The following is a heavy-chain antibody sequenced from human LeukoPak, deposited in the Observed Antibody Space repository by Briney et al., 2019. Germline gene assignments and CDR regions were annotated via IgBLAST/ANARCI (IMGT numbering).Heavy chain of an antibody. D-gene: IGHD3-9*01. V-gene: IGHV1-69*06. CDR1: GGTFSSYA. Sequence: ASVKVSCKASGGTFSSYAISWVRQAPGQGLEWMGGIIPIFGTANYAQKFQGRVTITADKSTSTAYMELSSLRSEDTAVYYCARTPEYYDILTGGYYYFDYWGLGTLVTVSS. CDR2: IIPIFGTA. J-gene: IGHJ4*02. CDR3: ARTPEYYDILTGGYYYFDY.